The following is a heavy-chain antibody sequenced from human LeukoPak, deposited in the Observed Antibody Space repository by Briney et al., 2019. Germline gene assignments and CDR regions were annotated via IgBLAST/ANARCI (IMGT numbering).Heavy chain of an antibody. J-gene: IGHJ4*02. CDR3: ARVLSAAGFDFDY. V-gene: IGHV3-21*01. Sequence: PGGSLRLSCAAPGFTFSSYSMNWVRQAPGKGLEWVSSISSSSSYIYYADSVKGRFTISRDNAKNSLYLQMNSLRAEDTAVYYCARVLSAAGFDFDYWGQGILVTVSS. CDR2: ISSSSSYI. CDR1: GFTFSSYS. D-gene: IGHD3-10*01.